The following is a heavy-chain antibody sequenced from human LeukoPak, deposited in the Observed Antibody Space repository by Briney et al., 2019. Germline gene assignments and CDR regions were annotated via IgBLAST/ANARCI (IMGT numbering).Heavy chain of an antibody. V-gene: IGHV4-4*02. Sequence: SETLSLTCSVTGDSITSYAWWSWVRQPPGKGLEWIGEIHLNGITNYNPSLESRATMSIDKSNNQFSLTLTSVTAADTAVYYCARVISSAWRQNDLWGQGILVTV. CDR3: ARVISSAWRQNDL. CDR1: GDSITSYAW. D-gene: IGHD3-22*01. CDR2: IHLNGIT. J-gene: IGHJ5*02.